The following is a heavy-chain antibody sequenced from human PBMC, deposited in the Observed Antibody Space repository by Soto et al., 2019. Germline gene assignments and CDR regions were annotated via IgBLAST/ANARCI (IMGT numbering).Heavy chain of an antibody. V-gene: IGHV4-39*01. CDR2: IYYSGST. CDR3: ARHPSDFWFDP. D-gene: IGHD2-21*02. Sequence: QLQLQESGPCLVKPSETLSLTWSDSGGSISSSSYFWGWIRQPPGKWLEWIGRIYYSGSTFYNPYLKSRVTVSVDTSKHQFSLKLSSVTAADTAVYYCARHPSDFWFDPWGQATLVTVSS. CDR1: GGSISSSSYF. J-gene: IGHJ5*02.